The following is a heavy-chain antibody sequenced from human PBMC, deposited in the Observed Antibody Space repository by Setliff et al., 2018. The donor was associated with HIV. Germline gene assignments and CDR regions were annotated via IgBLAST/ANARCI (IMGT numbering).Heavy chain of an antibody. CDR3: ARTHYSFNLLEYYYYYYMDV. D-gene: IGHD4-4*01. V-gene: IGHV4-39*07. CDR1: GGSISTSNYY. Sequence: SETLSLTCTVSGGSISTSNYYWGWVRQPPGKGLEWVGNVDYTGSTYYNPSLKSRVTISVDTSKNQFSLRLNSVTAADTAVYYCARTHYSFNLLEYYYYYYMDVWGKGTTVTVSS. CDR2: VDYTGST. J-gene: IGHJ6*03.